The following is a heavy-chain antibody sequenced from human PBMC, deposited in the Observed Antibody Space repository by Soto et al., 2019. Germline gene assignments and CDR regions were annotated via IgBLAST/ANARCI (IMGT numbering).Heavy chain of an antibody. CDR2: VSFDGNNK. V-gene: IGHV3-30*18. D-gene: IGHD2-15*01. CDR3: AKDAYSGATRGAPLDY. J-gene: IGHJ4*02. CDR1: GFTFSSYG. Sequence: QVQLVESGGGVVQPGRSLRLSCAASGFTFSSYGMHWVRQAPGKGLEWVAVVSFDGNNKYYADSVKGRFTISRDNSKNTLDLQMNSLRGEDTAVYYCAKDAYSGATRGAPLDYWGQGTLVTVSS.